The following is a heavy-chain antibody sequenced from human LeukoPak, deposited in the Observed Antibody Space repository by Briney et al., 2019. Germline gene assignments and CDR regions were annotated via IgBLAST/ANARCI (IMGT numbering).Heavy chain of an antibody. V-gene: IGHV3-30*18. D-gene: IGHD6-19*01. CDR2: ISYDGSNK. CDR1: GFTFSSYG. J-gene: IGHJ3*02. CDR3: AKTGSSGWGNDAFDI. Sequence: GRSLRLSCAASGFTFSSYGMHWVRQAPGKGLEWVAVISYDGSNKYYADSVKGRFTISRDNSKNTLYLQMNSLRAEDTAVYYCAKTGSSGWGNDAFDIWGQGTMVTVSS.